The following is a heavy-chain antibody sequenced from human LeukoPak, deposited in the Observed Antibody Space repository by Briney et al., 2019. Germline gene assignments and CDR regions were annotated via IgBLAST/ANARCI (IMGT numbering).Heavy chain of an antibody. CDR1: GGSISSGDYY. V-gene: IGHV4-30-4*01. J-gene: IGHJ3*02. CDR3: ARDIVVVPAASRDAFDI. Sequence: PSQTLSLTCTVSGGSISSGDYYWSWIRQPPGKGLEWIGYIYYSGSTYYNPSLKSRVTISVDTSKNQFSPKLSSVTAADTAVYYCARDIVVVPAASRDAFDIWGQGTMVTVSS. CDR2: IYYSGST. D-gene: IGHD2-2*01.